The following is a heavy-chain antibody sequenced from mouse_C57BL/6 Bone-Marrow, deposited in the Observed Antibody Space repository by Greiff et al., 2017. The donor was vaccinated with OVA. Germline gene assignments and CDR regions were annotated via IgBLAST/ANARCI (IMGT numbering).Heavy chain of an antibody. D-gene: IGHD1-1*01. CDR2: IDPEDGDT. CDR1: GFNIKDYY. Sequence: VQLQQPGAELVRPGASVKLSCTASGFNIKDYYMHWVKQRPEQGLEWIGRIDPEDGDTEYAPKFQGKATMTADTSSNTAYLQLSSLTSEDTAVYYCTTSFYYYGSSVYAMDYWGQGTSVTVSS. J-gene: IGHJ4*01. V-gene: IGHV14-1*01. CDR3: TTSFYYYGSSVYAMDY.